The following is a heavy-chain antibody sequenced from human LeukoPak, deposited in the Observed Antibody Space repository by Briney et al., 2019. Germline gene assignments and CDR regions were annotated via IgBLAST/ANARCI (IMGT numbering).Heavy chain of an antibody. J-gene: IGHJ4*02. CDR2: IKQDGSEK. CDR3: AGGRDVYRY. Sequence: GGSLRLSCAASGFTFSSYWMTWVRQAPGKGLEWVANIKQDGSEKYYVDSVKGRFTISRDNAKNPLYLQMNSLRAEDTAVYYCAGGRDVYRYWGQGTLVTVSS. D-gene: IGHD5-24*01. CDR1: GFTFSSYW. V-gene: IGHV3-7*01.